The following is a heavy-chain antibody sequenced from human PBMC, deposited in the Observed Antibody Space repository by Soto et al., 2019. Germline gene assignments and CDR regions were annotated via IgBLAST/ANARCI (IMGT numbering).Heavy chain of an antibody. CDR2: IYNSGST. J-gene: IGHJ3*02. CDR3: ATYRKFFQI. Sequence: PSETLSLTCAVSGGYISGGYYSWSRIRQPPGKGLEWIGFIYNSGSTYYNSSLKSRVTISVDRSKNHFFLNLTSVTAADTAVYYCATYRKFFQIWGQATKVTVSS. CDR1: GGYISGGYYS. V-gene: IGHV4-30-2*01.